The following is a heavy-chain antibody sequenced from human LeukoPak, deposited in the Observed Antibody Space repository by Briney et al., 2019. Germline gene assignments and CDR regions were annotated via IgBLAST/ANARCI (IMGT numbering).Heavy chain of an antibody. CDR2: ISSSGGTI. CDR3: EREDFNYGMDV. J-gene: IGHJ6*02. Sequence: GGSLRLSCVASGFTFRSFQVNWVRQAPGKGLEWVLYISSSGGTIHYADSVKGGFTISRDNAKNSVSLQMDSLRAAATAVYSCEREDFNYGMDVWAQGPTVIVS. CDR1: GFTFRSFQ. V-gene: IGHV3-48*03.